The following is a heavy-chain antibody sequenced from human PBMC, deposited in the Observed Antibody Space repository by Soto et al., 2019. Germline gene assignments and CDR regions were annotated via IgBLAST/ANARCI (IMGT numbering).Heavy chain of an antibody. CDR2: IYYSGGT. D-gene: IGHD3-9*01. Sequence: PSETLSLTCSVSGGSASSGFYYWNWIRQPPGKGLEWIWYIYYSGGTNYIPSLKSRVTISVDTSKNQFSLKLSSVTAADTAVYYCARRPTYYDILTGPGGFDPWGQGTLVTVSS. V-gene: IGHV4-61*01. CDR1: GGSASSGFYY. CDR3: ARRPTYYDILTGPGGFDP. J-gene: IGHJ5*02.